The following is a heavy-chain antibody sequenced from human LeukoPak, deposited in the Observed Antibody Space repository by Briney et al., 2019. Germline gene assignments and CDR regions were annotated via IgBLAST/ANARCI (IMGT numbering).Heavy chain of an antibody. CDR1: GFTFSSYW. CDR3: ARRSRKGDFWSGYG. V-gene: IGHV3-7*01. Sequence: PGGSLRLSCAASGFTFSSYWMSWVRQAPGKGLEWVANIKQDGMEKYYVGSVKGRFTISRDNAKNSLYLQMNSLRAEDTAVYYCARRSRKGDFWSGYGWGQGTMVTVSS. J-gene: IGHJ3*01. D-gene: IGHD3-3*01. CDR2: IKQDGMEK.